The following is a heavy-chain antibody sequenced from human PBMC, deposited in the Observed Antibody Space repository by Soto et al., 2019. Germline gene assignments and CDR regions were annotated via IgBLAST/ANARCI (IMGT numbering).Heavy chain of an antibody. D-gene: IGHD1-26*01. V-gene: IGHV3-48*03. Sequence: EVQLVESGGGLVQPGGSLRLSCAASGFTFGTYEMNWVRQAPGKGLEWLSYISSSSSVIKYADSVEGRFTISRDNAKNSLYLQMYSLRAEDTAFYYCARGHNTVGSTGGGLDIWGQGTMVTVSS. CDR3: ARGHNTVGSTGGGLDI. CDR1: GFTFGTYE. J-gene: IGHJ3*02. CDR2: ISSSSSVI.